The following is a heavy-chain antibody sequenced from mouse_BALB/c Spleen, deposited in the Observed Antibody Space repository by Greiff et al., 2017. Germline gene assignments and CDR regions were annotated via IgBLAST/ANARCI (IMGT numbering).Heavy chain of an antibody. CDR3: TRGDHYYGTGAY. D-gene: IGHD1-1*01. V-gene: IGHV1S127*01. J-gene: IGHJ3*01. CDR2: IDPSDSYT. CDR1: GYTFTSYW. Sequence: VQLQQPGAELVKPGASVKMSCKASGYTFTSYWMHWVKQRPGQGLEWIGVIDPSDSYTSYNQKFKGKATLTVDTSSSTAYMQLSSLTSEDSAVYDWTRGDHYYGTGAYWGQGTLVTVSA.